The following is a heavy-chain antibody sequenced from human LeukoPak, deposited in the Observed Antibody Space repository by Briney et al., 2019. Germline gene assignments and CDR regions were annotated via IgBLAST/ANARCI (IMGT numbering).Heavy chain of an antibody. Sequence: SETLSLTCTVSGVSINNYYWSWIRQPAGKGLEWIGRIYTRGSTNYNPSLKSRVTMSVDTSKNQFSLKLSSVTAADTAVYYCARGRYCSADICSGGDAFDIWGQGTMVSVSS. V-gene: IGHV4-4*07. D-gene: IGHD2-15*01. CDR1: GVSINNYY. CDR2: IYTRGST. CDR3: ARGRYCSADICSGGDAFDI. J-gene: IGHJ3*02.